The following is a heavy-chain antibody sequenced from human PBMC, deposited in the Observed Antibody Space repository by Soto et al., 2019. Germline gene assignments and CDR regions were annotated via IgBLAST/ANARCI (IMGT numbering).Heavy chain of an antibody. J-gene: IGHJ4*02. CDR3: ARDGYTYYYDSSGYYYPY. CDR2: IWYDGSNK. Sequence: QVQLVESGGGVVQPGRSLRLSCAASGFTFSSYGMHWVRQAPGKGLEWVAVIWYDGSNKYYADSVKGRFTISRDNSKNTLYLQMNSLRAEDTAVYYCARDGYTYYYDSSGYYYPYWGQGTLVTVSS. V-gene: IGHV3-33*01. CDR1: GFTFSSYG. D-gene: IGHD3-22*01.